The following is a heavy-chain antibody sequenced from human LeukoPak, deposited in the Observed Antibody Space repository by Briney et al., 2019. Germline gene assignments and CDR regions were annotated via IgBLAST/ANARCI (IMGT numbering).Heavy chain of an antibody. D-gene: IGHD5-12*01. V-gene: IGHV1-18*01. J-gene: IGHJ6*03. CDR3: ARGFNSGYDYYYYYYMDV. Sequence: ASVKVSCKASGYTFTSYGISWLRQAPGQGLEWMGWISAYNGNTNYAQKLQGRVTMTTDTSTSTAYMELRSLRSEDTDVYYCARGFNSGYDYYYYYYMDVWGKGTTVTVSS. CDR1: GYTFTSYG. CDR2: ISAYNGNT.